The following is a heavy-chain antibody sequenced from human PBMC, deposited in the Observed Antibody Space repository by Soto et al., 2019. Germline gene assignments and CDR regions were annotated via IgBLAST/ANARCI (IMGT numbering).Heavy chain of an antibody. Sequence: ASVKVSCKASGYTFTSYGISWVRQAPGQGLEWMGWISAYNGNTNYAQKLQGRVTMTTDTSTSTAYMELRSLRSDDTAVYYCAREDCSGGSCGYLADYWGQGTLVTVSS. CDR2: ISAYNGNT. V-gene: IGHV1-18*01. CDR1: GYTFTSYG. D-gene: IGHD2-15*01. J-gene: IGHJ4*02. CDR3: AREDCSGGSCGYLADY.